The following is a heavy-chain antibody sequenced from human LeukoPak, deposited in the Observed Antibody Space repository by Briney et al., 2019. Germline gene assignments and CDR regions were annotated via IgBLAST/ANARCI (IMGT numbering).Heavy chain of an antibody. CDR1: GGSISSGGYY. J-gene: IGHJ4*02. Sequence: SQILSLTCTVSGGSISSGGYYWSWIRQHPGKGLEWIGYIYYSGSTYYNPSLKSQVTISVDTSKNQFSLKLSSVTAADTAVYYCARDRGRDYDYGDYLPLGYFDYWGQGTLVTVSS. D-gene: IGHD4-17*01. V-gene: IGHV4-31*01. CDR2: IYYSGST. CDR3: ARDRGRDYDYGDYLPLGYFDY.